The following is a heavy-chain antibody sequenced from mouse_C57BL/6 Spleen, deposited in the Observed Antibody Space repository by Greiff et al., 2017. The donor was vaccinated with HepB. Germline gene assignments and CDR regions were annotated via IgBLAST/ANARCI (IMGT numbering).Heavy chain of an antibody. CDR3: WATGRYFDV. CDR1: GYTFTDYE. V-gene: IGHV1-15*01. J-gene: IGHJ1*03. CDR2: IDPETGGT. D-gene: IGHD4-1*02. Sequence: QVQLKESGAELVRPGASVTLSCKASGYTFTDYEMHWVKQTPVHGLEWIGAIDPETGGTAYNQKFKGKAILTADKSSSTAYMELRSLTSEDSAVYYCWATGRYFDVWGTGTTVTVSS.